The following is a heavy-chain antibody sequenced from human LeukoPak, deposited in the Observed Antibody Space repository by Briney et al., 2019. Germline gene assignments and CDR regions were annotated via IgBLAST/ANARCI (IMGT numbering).Heavy chain of an antibody. D-gene: IGHD5-12*01. CDR2: IRSKAYGGTT. J-gene: IGHJ4*02. CDR1: GFTFGDYA. CDR3: TRDEGYSGYDLWYFDY. Sequence: GGSLGLSCTASGFTFGDYAMSWFRQAPGKGLEWVGFIRSKAYGGTTEYAASVKGRFTISRDDSKSIAYLQMNSLKTEDTAVYYCTRDEGYSGYDLWYFDYWGQGTLVTVSS. V-gene: IGHV3-49*03.